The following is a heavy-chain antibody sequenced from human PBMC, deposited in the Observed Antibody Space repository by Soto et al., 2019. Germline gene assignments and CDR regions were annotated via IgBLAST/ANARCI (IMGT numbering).Heavy chain of an antibody. D-gene: IGHD1-26*01. Sequence: QMQLVQSGPEVKKPGTSVKVSCKASGFTFTSSAVQWVRQARGQRFEWLGWIVVGSGNTNYAQNFKDRVTITRVMSTSTTYLELGILRSEDTAVYYCAAVSGGATIYRFDPWGQGTLVTVSS. J-gene: IGHJ5*02. CDR2: IVVGSGNT. CDR3: AAVSGGATIYRFDP. V-gene: IGHV1-58*01. CDR1: GFTFTSSA.